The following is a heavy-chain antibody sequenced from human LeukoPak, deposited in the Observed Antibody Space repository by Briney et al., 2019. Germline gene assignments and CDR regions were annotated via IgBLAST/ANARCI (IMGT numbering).Heavy chain of an antibody. CDR2: IYHSGST. Sequence: SETLSLTCAVSGGSISSSNWWSWVRQPPGKGLEWIGEIYHSGSTNYNPSLKSRVTISVDRSKNQFSLKLSSVTAADTAVYYCAVGGVYLRGGAEAFDIWGQGTMVTVSS. V-gene: IGHV4-4*02. J-gene: IGHJ3*02. D-gene: IGHD3-10*01. CDR1: GGSISSSNW. CDR3: AVGGVYLRGGAEAFDI.